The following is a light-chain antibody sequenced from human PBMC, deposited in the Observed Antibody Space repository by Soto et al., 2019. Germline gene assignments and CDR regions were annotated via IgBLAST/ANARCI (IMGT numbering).Light chain of an antibody. V-gene: IGLV2-14*01. CDR3: SSYTTTTRL. CDR2: EVS. CDR1: SSDIGSNNY. J-gene: IGLJ3*02. Sequence: QSALTQPASVSGSPGQSITISCTGTSSDIGSNNYVSWFQQRPGKAPTLIIYEVSNRPSGVSNHFSGSKSGNPASLTISGLLHEDEAEYYCSSYTTTTRLFGGGTKLTVL.